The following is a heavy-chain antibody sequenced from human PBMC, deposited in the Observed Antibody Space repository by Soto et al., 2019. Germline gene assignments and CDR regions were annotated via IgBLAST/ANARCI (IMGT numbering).Heavy chain of an antibody. D-gene: IGHD3-10*01. CDR3: AKGSRAVDGSGSA. V-gene: IGHV3-23*01. Sequence: GGSLRLSCAASGFTFSSYAMTWVRQTPGKGLEWVSNIDGSGTAYYTDAVKGRFTISRDNSKNTLYLQMNSLSAEDTAVYYCAKGSRAVDGSGSAWGHGTLVTVSS. CDR1: GFTFSSYA. J-gene: IGHJ4*01. CDR2: IDGSGTA.